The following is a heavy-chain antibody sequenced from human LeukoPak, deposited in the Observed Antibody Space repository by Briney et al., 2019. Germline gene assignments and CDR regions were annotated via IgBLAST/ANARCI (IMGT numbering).Heavy chain of an antibody. CDR2: ISGSGGST. CDR3: ARYSSGPYYFDY. V-gene: IGHV3-23*01. CDR1: GFTFSSYA. J-gene: IGHJ4*02. D-gene: IGHD6-19*01. Sequence: GGSLRLSCAASGFTFSSYAMSWVRQAPGKGLEWVSVISGSGGSTYYVDSVKGRFTISRDNSKDTLYLQMNSLRAEDTAVYYCARYSSGPYYFDYWGQGTLVTVSS.